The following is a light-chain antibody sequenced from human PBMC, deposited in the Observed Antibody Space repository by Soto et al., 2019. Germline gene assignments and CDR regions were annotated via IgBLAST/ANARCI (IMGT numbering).Light chain of an antibody. Sequence: QSALTQPASVSGSPGQSIAISCTGTSSDVQTYNYVSWYQQHPGKAPKLLIYDVSYRPSGISDRFSGSKSGNTASLTISGLQAEDEADYYCCSYAGSSTVVFGGGTKLTVL. CDR3: CSYAGSSTVV. CDR1: SSDVQTYNY. CDR2: DVS. V-gene: IGLV2-14*03. J-gene: IGLJ2*01.